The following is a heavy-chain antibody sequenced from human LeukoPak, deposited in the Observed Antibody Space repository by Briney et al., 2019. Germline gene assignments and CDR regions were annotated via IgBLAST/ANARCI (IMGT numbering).Heavy chain of an antibody. CDR2: ISSSSSTI. CDR1: GFTFSSYS. J-gene: IGHJ6*03. Sequence: PGGSLRLSCAASGFTFSSYSMNWVRQAPGKGLEWVSYISSSSSTIYYADPVKGRLTISRDNAKNSLYLQMNSLRDEDTAVYYCARVPRTFHSGSYYYYMDVWGKGTTVTVSS. CDR3: ARVPRTFHSGSYYYYMDV. D-gene: IGHD1-26*01. V-gene: IGHV3-48*02.